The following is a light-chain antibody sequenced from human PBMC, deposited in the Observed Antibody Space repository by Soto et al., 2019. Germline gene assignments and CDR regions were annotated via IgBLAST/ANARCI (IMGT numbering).Light chain of an antibody. J-gene: IGKJ1*01. CDR3: QQYNTWPRT. CDR2: GAS. V-gene: IGKV3-15*01. CDR1: QGIKAY. Sequence: EIVMTQSPATLSLSPGERATLSCRASQGIKAYLAWFQQKPGQAPRLLIYGASTRATAIPARFSGSGSGTEFTLSISSLQSEDFAVYYCQQYNTWPRTFGQGTKVETK.